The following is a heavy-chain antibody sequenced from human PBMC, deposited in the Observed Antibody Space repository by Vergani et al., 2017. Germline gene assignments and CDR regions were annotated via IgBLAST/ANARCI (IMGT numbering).Heavy chain of an antibody. CDR3: AREGQQLDLDY. J-gene: IGHJ4*02. D-gene: IGHD6-13*01. V-gene: IGHV3-21*06. Sequence: EVQLVESGGGLVKPGGSLRLSCAASGFTFSSFGMNWVRQAPGGGLEWVSSISISSSYIYYADSVRGRFTISRDNPTYSLYLRMSSLRAEDTAGYYCAREGQQLDLDYWGQGTLVIVSS. CDR1: GFTFSSFG. CDR2: ISISSSYI.